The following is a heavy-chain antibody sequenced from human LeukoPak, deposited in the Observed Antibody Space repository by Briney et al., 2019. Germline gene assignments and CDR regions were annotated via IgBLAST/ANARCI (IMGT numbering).Heavy chain of an antibody. CDR3: ARDRGWYSSGWYDY. D-gene: IGHD6-19*01. CDR1: GGSISSYY. J-gene: IGHJ4*02. CDR2: IYYSGST. V-gene: IGHV4-59*13. Sequence: SETLSLTCTVSGGSISSYYWSWIRQPPGKGLEWIGYIYYSGSTNYNPSLKSRVTISVDTSKNQFSLKLSSVTAADTAVYYCARDRGWYSSGWYDYWGQGTLVTVSS.